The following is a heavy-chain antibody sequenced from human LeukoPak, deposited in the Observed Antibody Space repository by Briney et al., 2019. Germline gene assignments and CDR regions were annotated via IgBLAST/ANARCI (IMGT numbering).Heavy chain of an antibody. D-gene: IGHD6-19*01. CDR1: GDSFSIYY. CDR3: VRETSLAGFASGLGFNY. Sequence: SETLSLTCTVSGDSFSIYYWSWIRQPPGKGLEWIGYIYNSGSTNYNPSFKSRVTISVDTSKNQFSLKLTSVTAADTATYYCVRETSLAGFASGLGFNYWGQGILVTVSS. J-gene: IGHJ4*02. V-gene: IGHV4-59*01. CDR2: IYNSGST.